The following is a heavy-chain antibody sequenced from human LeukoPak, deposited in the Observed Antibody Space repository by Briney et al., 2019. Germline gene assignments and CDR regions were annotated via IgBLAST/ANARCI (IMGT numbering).Heavy chain of an antibody. J-gene: IGHJ4*02. CDR3: ARGGGDDFWSGYYPDY. Sequence: SETLSLTCTVSGGSISSHYWSWIRQPPGKGLEWIGYIYYSGSTNYNPSLKSRVTISVDTSKNQFSPKLSSVTAADTAVYYCARGGGDDFWSGYYPDYWGQGTLVTVSS. CDR2: IYYSGST. D-gene: IGHD3-3*01. CDR1: GGSISSHY. V-gene: IGHV4-59*11.